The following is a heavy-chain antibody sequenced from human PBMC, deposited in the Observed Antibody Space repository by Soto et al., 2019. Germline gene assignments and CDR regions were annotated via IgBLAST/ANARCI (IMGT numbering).Heavy chain of an antibody. Sequence: ASVKVSCKASGYTFTSYGISWVRQAPGQGLEWMGWISAYNGNTNYAQKLQGRVTMTTDTSTSTAYMELRSLRSDDTAVYYCAIDWGGSPSYYYYGMDVWGQGTTVTVSS. J-gene: IGHJ6*02. CDR1: GYTFTSYG. CDR2: ISAYNGNT. D-gene: IGHD1-26*01. CDR3: AIDWGGSPSYYYYGMDV. V-gene: IGHV1-18*01.